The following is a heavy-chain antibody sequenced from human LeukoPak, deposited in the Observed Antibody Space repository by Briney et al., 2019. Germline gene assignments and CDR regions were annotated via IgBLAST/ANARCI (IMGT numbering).Heavy chain of an antibody. Sequence: GGSLRLSCAASGFTFNTYAMNWVRQAPGKGLEWVSAISDSGGSTYYADSVKGRFTISRDNSKNTVYLQIHRLGAEDTAVYYCAKGKGGSSSSIDWWGQGTLVTVSS. CDR3: AKGKGGSSSSIDW. CDR2: ISDSGGST. J-gene: IGHJ4*02. D-gene: IGHD2-15*01. V-gene: IGHV3-23*01. CDR1: GFTFNTYA.